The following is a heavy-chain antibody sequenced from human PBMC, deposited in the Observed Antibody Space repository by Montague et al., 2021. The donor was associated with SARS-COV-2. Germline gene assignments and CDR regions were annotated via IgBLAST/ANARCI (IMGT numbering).Heavy chain of an antibody. CDR3: ARVGRQQLVRLSGMDV. D-gene: IGHD6-13*01. CDR1: GGSISSSSYY. Sequence: SETLSLTCTVSGGSISSSSYYWGWIRQPPGKGLEWIGSIYYSGSTYYNPSLKSRVTISVDTSKNQFSLKLSSATAADTAVYYCARVGRQQLVRLSGMDVGGQGTPVTVSS. V-gene: IGHV4-39*07. CDR2: IYYSGST. J-gene: IGHJ6*02.